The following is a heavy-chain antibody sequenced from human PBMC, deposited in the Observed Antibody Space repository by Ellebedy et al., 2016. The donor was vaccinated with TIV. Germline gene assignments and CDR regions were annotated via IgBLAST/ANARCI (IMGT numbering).Heavy chain of an antibody. V-gene: IGHV3-74*01. Sequence: PGGSLRLSCAASGVTFSRYWMHWVRQVPGKGLVWVSRINSDGSTTNYADSVKGRFTISRDNAKNTLYLQMNSPRAEDTAVYYCAEGRNYYDSRAYCGYWGQGTLVTVSS. CDR2: INSDGSTT. D-gene: IGHD3-22*01. CDR3: AEGRNYYDSRAYCGY. J-gene: IGHJ4*02. CDR1: GVTFSRYW.